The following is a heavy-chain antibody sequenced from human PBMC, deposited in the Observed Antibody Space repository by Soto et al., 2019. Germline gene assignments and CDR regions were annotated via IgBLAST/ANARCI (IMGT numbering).Heavy chain of an antibody. CDR3: AMPESVWTSRQPYYPDY. V-gene: IGHV3-23*01. CDR2: ISGSGGRS. J-gene: IGHJ4*02. CDR1: GFTFSNYA. Sequence: EVQLLDSGGGLVQPGGSLRLSCAASGFTFSNYAMTWVRQGPGKGLEWVSGISGSGGRSYYADSVKGRFTISRDDSKTTSYLQLNSVRCEETACLYSAMPESVWTSRQPYYPDYGGQGTWFTFSS. D-gene: IGHD3-16*01.